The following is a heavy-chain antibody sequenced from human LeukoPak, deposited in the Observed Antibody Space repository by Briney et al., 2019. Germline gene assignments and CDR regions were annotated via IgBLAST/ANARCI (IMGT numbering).Heavy chain of an antibody. Sequence: SQTLSLTCTVSGGSISSSSYYWGWIRQPPGKGLEWIGSIYYSGSTYYNPSLKSRVTISVDTSKNQFSLKLSSVTAADTAVYYCARTMITFGGVGDVWGQGTTVTVSS. V-gene: IGHV4-39*07. J-gene: IGHJ6*02. D-gene: IGHD3-16*01. CDR2: IYYSGST. CDR3: ARTMITFGGVGDV. CDR1: GGSISSSSYY.